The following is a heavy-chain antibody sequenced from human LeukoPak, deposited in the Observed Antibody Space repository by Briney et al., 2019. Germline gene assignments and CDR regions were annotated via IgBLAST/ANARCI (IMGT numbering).Heavy chain of an antibody. Sequence: PSQTLSLTCTVSGGSISSGGYYWSWIRQHPGKGLEWIGYIYYSGSTYYNPSLKSRVTISVDTSKNQLSLKLSSVTAADTAVYYCARERYDSSAVCGGFDYWGQGTLVTVSS. J-gene: IGHJ4*02. D-gene: IGHD3-22*01. V-gene: IGHV4-31*03. CDR1: GGSISSGGYY. CDR3: ARERYDSSAVCGGFDY. CDR2: IYYSGST.